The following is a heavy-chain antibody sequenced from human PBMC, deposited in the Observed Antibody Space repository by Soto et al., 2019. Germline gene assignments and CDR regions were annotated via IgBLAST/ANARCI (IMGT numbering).Heavy chain of an antibody. CDR2: ISYDGGNT. J-gene: IGHJ5*02. D-gene: IGHD2-21*01. CDR1: GFTFISYA. V-gene: IGHV3-23*01. Sequence: WGSLRLSCAASGFTFISYAINLFRHSPGRGLEWVSTISYDGGNTYYPHSVKGRFTISRDNSKNTLYLQMNSLRAEDAAVYYCAKGGIGWFDPWGQGTLVTVSS. CDR3: AKGGIGWFDP.